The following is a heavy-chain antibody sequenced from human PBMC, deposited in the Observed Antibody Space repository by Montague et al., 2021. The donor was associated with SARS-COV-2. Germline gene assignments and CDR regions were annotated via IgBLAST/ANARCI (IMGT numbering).Heavy chain of an antibody. CDR1: GFTFSSYS. CDR2: ISSSSSYI. D-gene: IGHD2-2*01. Sequence: SLRLFCAASGFTFSSYSMNWVRQAPGKGLEWVSSISSSSSYIYYADSVKGRFTISRDNAKNSLYLQMNSLRAEDTAVYYCARDSRVIPGYWGQGTLVTVSS. J-gene: IGHJ4*02. V-gene: IGHV3-21*01. CDR3: ARDSRVIPGY.